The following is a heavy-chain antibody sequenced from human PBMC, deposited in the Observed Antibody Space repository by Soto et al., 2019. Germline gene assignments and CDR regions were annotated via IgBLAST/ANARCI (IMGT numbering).Heavy chain of an antibody. CDR2: IKQDGSET. CDR3: VRNRGWLTKD. J-gene: IGHJ4*02. Sequence: DVQLVESGGGLVQPGGSLRLSCAASGFTFSSYYMSWVRQVPGKGLEWVANIKQDGSETNYLGSVTGRFTISRDNTKSSMSLEMNSLRAEDTALYYCVRNRGWLTKDWGQGTLVTVSS. V-gene: IGHV3-7*04. CDR1: GFTFSSYY. D-gene: IGHD2-8*01.